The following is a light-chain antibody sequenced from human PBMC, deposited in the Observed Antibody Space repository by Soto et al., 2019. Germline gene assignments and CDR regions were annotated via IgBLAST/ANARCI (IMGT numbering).Light chain of an antibody. J-gene: IGLJ1*01. CDR1: SSDVGGYNY. Sequence: QSALTQPRSVYGSPGQAVTVSCTGTSSDVGGYNYVSWYQQHPGKAPKLMISDVSNRPSGVSNRFSGSKSGNTASLTISGPQTEDEAYYCSLYTTSSTYVFGTGTKVTVL. CDR3: SLYTTSSTYV. V-gene: IGLV2-14*01. CDR2: DVS.